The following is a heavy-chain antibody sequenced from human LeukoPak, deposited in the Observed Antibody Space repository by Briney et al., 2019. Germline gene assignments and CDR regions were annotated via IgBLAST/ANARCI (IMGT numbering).Heavy chain of an antibody. CDR1: GFTFSNYW. J-gene: IGHJ4*02. CDR3: AKVAHYYYGSESYYFFEH. Sequence: PGGSLRLSCAASGFTFSNYWMHWVRQTPGKGLVWVSRINSDASVTTYADSVKGRFTISRDNAKNSLYLQMNSLRVEDTATYYCAKVAHYYYGSESYYFFEHWGQGTPVTASS. D-gene: IGHD3-10*01. CDR2: INSDASVT. V-gene: IGHV3-74*01.